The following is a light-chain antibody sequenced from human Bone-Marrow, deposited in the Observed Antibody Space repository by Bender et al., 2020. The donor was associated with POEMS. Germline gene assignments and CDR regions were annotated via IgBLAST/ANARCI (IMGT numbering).Light chain of an antibody. J-gene: IGLJ2*01. Sequence: QSALTQPASVSGSPGQSITISCTGTSNDVGSYDLVSWYQQYPGEAPKVMIYGGSKRPSGVSNRFSGSKSGNTASLTISGLQAEDEADYHFCSYAGRNTLVFGGGTKLTVL. CDR2: GGS. CDR1: SNDVGSYDL. V-gene: IGLV2-23*01. CDR3: CSYAGRNTLV.